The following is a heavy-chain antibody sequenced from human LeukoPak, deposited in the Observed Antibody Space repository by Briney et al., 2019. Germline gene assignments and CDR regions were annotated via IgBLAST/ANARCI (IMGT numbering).Heavy chain of an antibody. Sequence: ASVKVSCKVSGYTLTELSMHWVRQAPGKGLEWMGGFDPEDGETIYAQKFQGRVTMTRDTSTSTVYMELSSLRSEDTAVYYCARDYYGSGSIDYWGQGTLVTVSS. J-gene: IGHJ4*02. CDR1: GYTLTELS. D-gene: IGHD3-10*01. CDR3: ARDYYGSGSIDY. V-gene: IGHV1-24*01. CDR2: FDPEDGET.